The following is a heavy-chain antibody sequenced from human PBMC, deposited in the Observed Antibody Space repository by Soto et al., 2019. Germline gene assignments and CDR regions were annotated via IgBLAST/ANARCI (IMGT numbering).Heavy chain of an antibody. Sequence: SETLSLTCAVSGGSISSYYWSWIRQPPGKGLEWIGYIYYSGSTNYNPSLKSRVTISVDTSKNQFSLKLSSVTAADTAVYYCARPLYSYGPMDFWGQGTTVTISS. CDR3: ARPLYSYGPMDF. V-gene: IGHV4-59*01. CDR2: IYYSGST. J-gene: IGHJ6*02. D-gene: IGHD5-18*01. CDR1: GGSISSYY.